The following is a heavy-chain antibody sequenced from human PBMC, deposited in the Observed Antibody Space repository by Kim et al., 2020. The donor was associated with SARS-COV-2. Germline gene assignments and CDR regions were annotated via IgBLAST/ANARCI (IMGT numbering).Heavy chain of an antibody. CDR1: GGSISSSSYY. CDR2: IYYSGST. D-gene: IGHD2-8*01. CDR3: ARGYYCTKGVCHGPGAFDI. Sequence: SETLSLTCTVSGGSISSSSYYWGWIRQPPGKGLEWIGSIYYSGSTYYNPSLKSRVTISVDTSKNQFSLKLSSVTAADTAVYYCARGYYCTKGVCHGPGAFDIWGQGTMVTVSS. J-gene: IGHJ3*02. V-gene: IGHV4-39*01.